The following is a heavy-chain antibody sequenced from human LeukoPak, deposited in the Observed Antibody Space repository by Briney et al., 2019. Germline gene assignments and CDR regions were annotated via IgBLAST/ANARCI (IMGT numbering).Heavy chain of an antibody. Sequence: ASVKVSCKASGYTFTSYGISWVRQAPGQGLEWMGRINPNSGGTNYLQTFQGRVTMTSNTSISTAYMELIRLTSDDTAVYYCAREGSQSGMDVWGQGTTVTVSS. J-gene: IGHJ6*02. D-gene: IGHD2-15*01. CDR2: INPNSGGT. V-gene: IGHV1-2*06. CDR1: GYTFTSYG. CDR3: AREGSQSGMDV.